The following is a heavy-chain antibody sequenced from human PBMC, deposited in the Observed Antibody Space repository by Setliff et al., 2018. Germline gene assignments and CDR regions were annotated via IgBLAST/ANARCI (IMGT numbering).Heavy chain of an antibody. CDR1: GGSISSSSYY. Sequence: KPSETLSLTCTVSGGSISSSSYYWGWIRQPPGKGLEWIGSIYYSGSTYYNPSLKSRVTISVDTSKNQFSLKLSSVTAADTAVYYCATREQLWSTHFDHWGQGTLVTVSS. CDR3: ATREQLWSTHFDH. D-gene: IGHD5-18*01. V-gene: IGHV4-39*01. CDR2: IYYSGST. J-gene: IGHJ4*02.